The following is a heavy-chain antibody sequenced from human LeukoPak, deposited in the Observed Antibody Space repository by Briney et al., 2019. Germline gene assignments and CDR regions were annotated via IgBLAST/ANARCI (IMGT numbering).Heavy chain of an antibody. CDR1: GVSISSYY. CDR2: IYYSGST. Sequence: PSETLSLTCTVSGVSISSYYWSWIRQPPGKGLEWIGYIYYSGSTNYNPSLKSRVTISVDTSKNQFSLKLSSVTAADTAVYYCARGGSGSYRYYYYYMDVWGKGTTVTISS. J-gene: IGHJ6*03. D-gene: IGHD3-10*01. CDR3: ARGGSGSYRYYYYYMDV. V-gene: IGHV4-59*01.